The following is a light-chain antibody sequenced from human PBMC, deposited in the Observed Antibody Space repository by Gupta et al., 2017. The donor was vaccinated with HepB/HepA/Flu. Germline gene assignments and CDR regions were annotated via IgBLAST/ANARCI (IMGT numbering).Light chain of an antibody. V-gene: IGKV1-5*03. CDR3: QQYNNFSKT. Sequence: DIQMTQSPSTLSASVGDRVTITCRASQNIVSWLAWYQQKPGKAPKLLIYRASSLESGVPSRFSGVGSGTEFTLTINSLQPDDFATYYCQQYNNFSKTFGQGTKVEIK. CDR2: RAS. J-gene: IGKJ1*01. CDR1: QNIVSW.